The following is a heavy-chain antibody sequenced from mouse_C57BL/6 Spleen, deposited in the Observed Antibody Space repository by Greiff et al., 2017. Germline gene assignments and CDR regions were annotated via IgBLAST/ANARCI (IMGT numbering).Heavy chain of an antibody. CDR2: ISYDGSN. V-gene: IGHV3-6*01. Sequence: DVQLVESGPGLVKPSQSLSLTCSVTGYSITSGYYWNWIRQFPGNKLEWMGYISYDGSNNYNPSLKNRISITRDTSKNQFFLKLNSVTTEDTATYYCARDRDGSSPYYYAMDYWGQGTSVTVSS. CDR1: GYSITSGYY. J-gene: IGHJ4*01. D-gene: IGHD1-1*01. CDR3: ARDRDGSSPYYYAMDY.